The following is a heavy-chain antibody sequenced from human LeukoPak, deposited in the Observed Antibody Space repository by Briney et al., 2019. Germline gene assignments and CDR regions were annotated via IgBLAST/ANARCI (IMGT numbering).Heavy chain of an antibody. V-gene: IGHV5-51*01. D-gene: IGHD2-2*01. CDR1: GYNFSNYG. J-gene: IGHJ4*02. Sequence: GESLKISCKGSGYNFSNYGVGWVRQMPGKGLEWMGLIYPGDSDTGYSPSFQGQVTISADKSISTAYLQWSSLKASDTAMYYCARHEDCSSTSCIDYWGQGTLVTVSS. CDR3: ARHEDCSSTSCIDY. CDR2: IYPGDSDT.